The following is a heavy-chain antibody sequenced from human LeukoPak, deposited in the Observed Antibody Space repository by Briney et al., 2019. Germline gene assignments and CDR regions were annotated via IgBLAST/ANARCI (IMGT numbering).Heavy chain of an antibody. V-gene: IGHV4-59*08. D-gene: IGHD2-21*02. CDR2: IYYSGST. CDR3: ARRCSGDDCYSE. Sequence: SETLSLTCTVSGGSISSYYWSWIRQPPAQGLEWIGYIYYSGSTNYNPSLKSRVTISVDTSKNQFSPKLSSVTAADTAVYYCARRCSGDDCYSEWGQGTLVTVSS. J-gene: IGHJ4*02. CDR1: GGSISSYY.